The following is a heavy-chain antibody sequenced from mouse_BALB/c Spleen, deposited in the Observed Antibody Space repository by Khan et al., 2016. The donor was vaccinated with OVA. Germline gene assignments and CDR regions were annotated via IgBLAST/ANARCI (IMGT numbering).Heavy chain of an antibody. CDR1: GFYIKDTY. Sequence: EVQLQQSGAELVKPGASVWLSCIVSGFYIKDTYMHWVKQRPVQGLDWIGRIDPANGNTIYDPNFQGKATITPDTSSNTAYLQLSSLTSEDTAVYYCSYSLLLYSIDYWGQGTSVTVSS. J-gene: IGHJ4*01. D-gene: IGHD1-2*01. CDR3: SYSLLLYSIDY. V-gene: IGHV14-3*02. CDR2: IDPANGNT.